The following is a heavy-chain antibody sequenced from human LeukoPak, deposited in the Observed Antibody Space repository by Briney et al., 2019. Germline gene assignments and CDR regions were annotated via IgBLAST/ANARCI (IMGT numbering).Heavy chain of an antibody. Sequence: EASVKVSCMASGGTFNSFAISWVRQAPGQGLEWVGRIIPLLGTPDYAQKFQGRVTITSDKYTGTAYIELRSLRSEDTAMYYCARMKYFDSTGYSHAEYFQHWGQGTLVIVSS. CDR3: ARMKYFDSTGYSHAEYFQH. V-gene: IGHV1-69*04. CDR2: IIPLLGTP. J-gene: IGHJ1*01. CDR1: GGTFNSFA. D-gene: IGHD3-22*01.